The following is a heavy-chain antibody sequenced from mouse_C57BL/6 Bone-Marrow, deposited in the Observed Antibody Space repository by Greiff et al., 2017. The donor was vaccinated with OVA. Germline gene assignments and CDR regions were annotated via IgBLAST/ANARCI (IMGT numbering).Heavy chain of an antibody. CDR1: GFTFSSYT. J-gene: IGHJ2*01. V-gene: IGHV5-9*01. Sequence: DVQLVESGGGLVKPGGSLKLSCAASGFTFSSYTMSWVRQTPEKRLEWVATISGGGGNTYYPDSVKGRFTISRDNAKNTLYLQMSSLRSEDTALYYCASRRDYYGSSYSPFDYWGQGTTLTVSS. CDR2: ISGGGGNT. D-gene: IGHD1-1*01. CDR3: ASRRDYYGSSYSPFDY.